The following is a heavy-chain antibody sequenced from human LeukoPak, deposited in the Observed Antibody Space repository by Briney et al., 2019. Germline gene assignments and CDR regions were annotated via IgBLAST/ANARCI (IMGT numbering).Heavy chain of an antibody. J-gene: IGHJ3*02. CDR1: GFTFSSYA. CDR3: ARGGSYLSAFDI. D-gene: IGHD1-26*01. Sequence: SGGSLRLSCAASGFTFSSYAMSWVRQAPGKGLEWVSAISGSGNGTYYADSVKGRFTISRDNSKNTLYLQMNSLRAEDTAVYYCARGGSYLSAFDIWGQGTMVTVSS. V-gene: IGHV3-23*01. CDR2: ISGSGNGT.